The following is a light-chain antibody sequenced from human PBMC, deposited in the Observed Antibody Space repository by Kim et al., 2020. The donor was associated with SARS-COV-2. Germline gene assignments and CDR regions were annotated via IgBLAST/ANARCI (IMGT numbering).Light chain of an antibody. Sequence: GQSITISCTGTRSDVGCYDFVSWYQQHPGKAPKLIIYDVNKRPSGVSNRFSGSKSGNTASLSISGLQAEDEADYYCTSYTISSTYVFGTGTRVTVL. CDR3: TSYTISSTYV. CDR1: RSDVGCYDF. CDR2: DVN. J-gene: IGLJ1*01. V-gene: IGLV2-14*03.